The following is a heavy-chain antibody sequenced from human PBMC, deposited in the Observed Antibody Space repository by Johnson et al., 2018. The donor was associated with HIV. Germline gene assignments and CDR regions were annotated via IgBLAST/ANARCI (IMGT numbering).Heavy chain of an antibody. CDR2: TWYDGSNQ. Sequence: QVQLVESGGGVVRPGRSLRLSCAASGFTFSTYGMPWVRQAPGKGLEWVAVTWYDGSNQYYADSVKGRFSISRDNSKNKLYLQMNSLRAEGTAVYYCAKDPLTIFGVVIAPGDAFDIWGQGTMVTVSS. D-gene: IGHD3-3*01. CDR3: AKDPLTIFGVVIAPGDAFDI. CDR1: GFTFSTYG. V-gene: IGHV3-33*06. J-gene: IGHJ3*02.